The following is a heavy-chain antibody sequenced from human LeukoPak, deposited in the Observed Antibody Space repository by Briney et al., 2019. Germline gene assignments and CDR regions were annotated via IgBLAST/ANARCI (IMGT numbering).Heavy chain of an antibody. D-gene: IGHD5-24*01. CDR1: GGTFSSYA. J-gene: IGHJ6*02. CDR3: ARRPKRVRDGYNWYGMDV. CDR2: IIPIVGIA. Sequence: SVKVSCKASGGTFSSYAISWVRQAHGQGLEWMGRIIPIVGIANYAQKFQGRVTITADKSTSTAYMELSSLRSEDTAVYYCARRPKRVRDGYNWYGMDVWGQGTTVTVSS. V-gene: IGHV1-69*04.